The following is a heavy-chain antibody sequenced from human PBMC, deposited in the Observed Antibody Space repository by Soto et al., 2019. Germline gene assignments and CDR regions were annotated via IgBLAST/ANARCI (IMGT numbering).Heavy chain of an antibody. Sequence: QVQLVESGGGVVQPGRSLRLSCAASEFTFSSYGMNWVRQAPGKGLEWVALISYDGITKYYADSVKGRFTISRDNSKNTQYLQMNSLRPEDTAVYYCAKGLDIVLVPGAIGPYYYYGVDVWGQGTTVTVSS. J-gene: IGHJ6*02. D-gene: IGHD2-2*03. CDR3: AKGLDIVLVPGAIGPYYYYGVDV. CDR1: EFTFSSYG. V-gene: IGHV3-30*18. CDR2: ISYDGITK.